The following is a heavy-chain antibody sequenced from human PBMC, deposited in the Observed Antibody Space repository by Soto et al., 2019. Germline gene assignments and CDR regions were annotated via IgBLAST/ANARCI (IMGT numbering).Heavy chain of an antibody. CDR1: GGSISSGGYS. CDR3: ARGGGTTLTYYGMDV. Sequence: QLQLQESGSGLVKPSQTLSLTCAVSGGSISSGGYSWSWIRQPPGKGLEWIGYIYHSGSTYYNPSLKSRVTISVDRSKNQFPRMLSSVTAADTAVYYCARGGGTTLTYYGMDVWGQGTTVTVSS. V-gene: IGHV4-30-2*01. J-gene: IGHJ6*02. D-gene: IGHD3-10*02. CDR2: IYHSGST.